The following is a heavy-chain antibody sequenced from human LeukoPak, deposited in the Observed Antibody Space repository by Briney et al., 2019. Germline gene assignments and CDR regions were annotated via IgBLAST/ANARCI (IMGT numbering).Heavy chain of an antibody. CDR2: IHYSGST. CDR1: GGSISSYY. V-gene: IGHV4-59*08. D-gene: IGHD6-13*01. Sequence: SVTLSLTCTVSGGSISSYYWSWIRQPPGKGLEWIGYIHYSGSTNYNPSLKSRVPISVATSKNQFSLKLSSVTAADTAVYYCARFDSSNYGGWFDPWGQGTLVTVSS. J-gene: IGHJ5*02. CDR3: ARFDSSNYGGWFDP.